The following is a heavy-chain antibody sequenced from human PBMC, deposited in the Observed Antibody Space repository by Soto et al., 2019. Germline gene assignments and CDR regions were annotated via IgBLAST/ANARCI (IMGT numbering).Heavy chain of an antibody. V-gene: IGHV1-69*13. J-gene: IGHJ4*02. Sequence: GASVKVSCKACGGTFSSYAISWVRQAPGQGLEWMGGIIPIFGTANYAQKFQGRVTITADESTSTAYMELSSLRSEDTAVYYCAREDYGGNSVYFDYWGQGTLVTVSS. D-gene: IGHD4-17*01. CDR2: IIPIFGTA. CDR1: GGTFSSYA. CDR3: AREDYGGNSVYFDY.